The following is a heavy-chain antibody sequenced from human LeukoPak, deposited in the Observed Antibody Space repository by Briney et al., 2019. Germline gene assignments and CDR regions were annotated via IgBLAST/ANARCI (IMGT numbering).Heavy chain of an antibody. J-gene: IGHJ4*02. V-gene: IGHV1-2*02. CDR1: GYTFTGYC. CDR3: ARDTMIPRTSTGIDY. Sequence: EASVKVSCKASGYTFTGYCMHWVRQAPGQGLEWMGWINPNSGGTTYAQKFQGRVTMTRDTSISTAYLELSRLRSDDTAVYYCARDTMIPRTSTGIDYWGQGTLVTVSS. CDR2: INPNSGGT. D-gene: IGHD1-14*01.